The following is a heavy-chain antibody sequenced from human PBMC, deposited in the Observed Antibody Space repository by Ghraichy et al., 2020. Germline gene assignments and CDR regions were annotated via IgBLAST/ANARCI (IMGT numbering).Heavy chain of an antibody. CDR3: ASLSGWSPRNGFDP. Sequence: SETLSLTCTVSGGSISSSSYYWGWIRQPPGKGLEWIGSIYYSGSTYYNPSLKSRVTISVDTSKNQFSLKLSSVTAADTAVYYCASLSGWSPRNGFDPWGQGTLVTVSS. V-gene: IGHV4-39*01. CDR1: GGSISSSSYY. CDR2: IYYSGST. J-gene: IGHJ5*02. D-gene: IGHD6-19*01.